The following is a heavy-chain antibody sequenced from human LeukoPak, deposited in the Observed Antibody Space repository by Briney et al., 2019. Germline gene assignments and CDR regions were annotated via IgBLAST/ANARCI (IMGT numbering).Heavy chain of an antibody. V-gene: IGHV5-51*01. CDR3: ARLIVGSSSTGWSDP. J-gene: IGHJ5*02. CDR1: GYTFTSYW. D-gene: IGHD6-6*01. Sequence: GESLKISCQRSGYTFTSYWIGWVRQMPGKGLQWMGIIYPGDSDTTYSPSFQGQVTISADKSISTASPPCSSLNASDTATYYCARLIVGSSSTGWSDPWGHGTPVTVSS. CDR2: IYPGDSDT.